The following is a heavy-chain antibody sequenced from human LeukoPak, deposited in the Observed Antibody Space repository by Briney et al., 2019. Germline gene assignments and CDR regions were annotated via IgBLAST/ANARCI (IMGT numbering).Heavy chain of an antibody. J-gene: IGHJ4*02. V-gene: IGHV3-15*01. CDR1: GFTISNAW. CDR2: IKSKSDGGTT. Sequence: PGGSLRLSCAASGFTISNAWMTWVRQAPGKGLEWVGRIKSKSDGGTTDYAAPVKGRFTISRDDSKNTLYLQMNSLKTEDTAVYYCTTPYSGYDLGYFDYWGQGTLVTVSS. CDR3: TTPYSGYDLGYFDY. D-gene: IGHD5-12*01.